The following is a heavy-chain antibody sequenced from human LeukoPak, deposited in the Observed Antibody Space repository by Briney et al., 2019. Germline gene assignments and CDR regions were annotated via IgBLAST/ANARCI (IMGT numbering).Heavy chain of an antibody. CDR2: ISAYNGNT. CDR3: ARGETRLRWTLNAFDI. Sequence: ASVKVSCKASGYTFTSYGISWVRQAPGQGLEWMGWISAYNGNTNYAQKLQGRVTMTTDTSTSTAYMELRSLRSDDTAVYYCARGETRLRWTLNAFDIWGRGTMVTVSS. J-gene: IGHJ3*02. V-gene: IGHV1-18*01. CDR1: GYTFTSYG. D-gene: IGHD4-23*01.